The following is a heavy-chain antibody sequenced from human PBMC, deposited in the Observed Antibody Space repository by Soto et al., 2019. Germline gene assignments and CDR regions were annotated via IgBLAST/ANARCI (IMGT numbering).Heavy chain of an antibody. V-gene: IGHV4-4*02. J-gene: IGHJ4*02. CDR2: IYHSGST. Sequence: PXXTLSLPCAVSGGSLSSSNWWSWVLQPPVKGLELIWEIYHSGSTNYNPSLKSRLTISIYKSKNQFSLKLTSVTAADTAVYYCAADYGSGSYYVRGYFDYWGQGTLGTVSS. CDR1: GGSLSSSNW. D-gene: IGHD3-10*01. CDR3: AADYGSGSYYVRGYFDY.